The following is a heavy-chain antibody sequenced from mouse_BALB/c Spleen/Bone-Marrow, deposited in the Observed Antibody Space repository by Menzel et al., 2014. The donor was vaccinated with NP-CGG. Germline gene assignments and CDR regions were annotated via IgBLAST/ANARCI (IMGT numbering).Heavy chain of an antibody. Sequence: QVQLQQSGAELVRPGASVKLSCRASDYSFTSYWVNWVKQRPGQGLEWIGMIHPSDSETRLNQKFKDKATLTVDKSSSTAYMQLSSPTSEDSAVYYCARGGYDGWYFDVWGAGTTVTVPS. V-gene: IGHV1-74*01. CDR3: ARGGYDGWYFDV. CDR2: IHPSDSET. J-gene: IGHJ1*01. D-gene: IGHD2-2*01. CDR1: DYSFTSYW.